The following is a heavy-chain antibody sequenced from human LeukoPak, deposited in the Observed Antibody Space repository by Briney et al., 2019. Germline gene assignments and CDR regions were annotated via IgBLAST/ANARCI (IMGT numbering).Heavy chain of an antibody. CDR1: GYTLTELS. J-gene: IGHJ5*02. Sequence: ASVKVSCKVSGYTLTELSMHWVRQAPGKGLEWMGGFDPEDGETIYAQKFQGRVTMTEDTSTDTAYMELSSLRSEDTAVYYCATDKRDSSGYIMFDPWGQGTLATVSS. CDR3: ATDKRDSSGYIMFDP. V-gene: IGHV1-24*01. D-gene: IGHD3-22*01. CDR2: FDPEDGET.